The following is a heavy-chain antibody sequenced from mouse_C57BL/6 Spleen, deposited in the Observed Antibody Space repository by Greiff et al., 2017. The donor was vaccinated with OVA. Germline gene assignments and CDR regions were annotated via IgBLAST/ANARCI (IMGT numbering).Heavy chain of an antibody. CDR2: INPSTGDS. J-gene: IGHJ3*01. Sequence: EVQLQQSGPELVKPGASVKISCKASGYSFTGYYMNWVKQSPEKSLEWIGEINPSTGDSTYNQKFKAKATLTVDKSSSTAYMQLKSLTSEDSAVYYCARDDYAWFAYWGQGTLVTVSA. V-gene: IGHV1-42*01. D-gene: IGHD2-4*01. CDR3: ARDDYAWFAY. CDR1: GYSFTGYY.